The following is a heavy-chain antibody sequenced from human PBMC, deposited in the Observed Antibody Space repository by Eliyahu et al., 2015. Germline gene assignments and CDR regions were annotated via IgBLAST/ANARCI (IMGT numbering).Heavy chain of an antibody. Sequence: EVQLLESGGGLVQPGGSLRLSCAASGFTFGSYAMXWVRQAPGKGLEWVSAISGSGGSTYYADSVKGRFTISRDNSKNTLYLQMNSLRAEDTAVYYCAKAGWLAYYYYYGMDVWGQGTTVTVSS. D-gene: IGHD6-19*01. J-gene: IGHJ6*02. CDR1: GFTFGSYA. CDR3: AKAGWLAYYYYYGMDV. V-gene: IGHV3-23*01. CDR2: ISGSGGST.